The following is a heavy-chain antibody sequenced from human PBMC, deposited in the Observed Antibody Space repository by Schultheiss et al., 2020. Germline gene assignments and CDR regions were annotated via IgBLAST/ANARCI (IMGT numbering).Heavy chain of an antibody. D-gene: IGHD1-7*01. CDR3: ARDSNSNYNWNYVSDWCDP. Sequence: ASVKVSCKASGGTFSSYGISWVRQAPGQGLEWMGWISAYNGNTNYAQKLQGRVTMTTDTSTSTAYMELRSLRSDDTAVYYCARDSNSNYNWNYVSDWCDPWGPGPLVTVAS. J-gene: IGHJ5*02. CDR1: GGTFSSYG. CDR2: ISAYNGNT. V-gene: IGHV1-18*01.